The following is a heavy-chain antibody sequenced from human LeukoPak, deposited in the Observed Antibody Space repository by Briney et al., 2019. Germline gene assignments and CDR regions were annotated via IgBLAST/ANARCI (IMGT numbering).Heavy chain of an antibody. V-gene: IGHV3-23*01. CDR1: GFTFSNYA. Sequence: GGSLRLSCAASGFTFSNYAMSWVRQAPGKGLEWVSGILGSGLNTYYADSVKGRFTISRDNSKNTLYLHMNNLRAEDTAIYYCANPGGDGIGSFYSDFWGQGTLVTVSS. CDR3: ANPGGDGIGSFYSDF. D-gene: IGHD3-22*01. CDR2: ILGSGLNT. J-gene: IGHJ4*02.